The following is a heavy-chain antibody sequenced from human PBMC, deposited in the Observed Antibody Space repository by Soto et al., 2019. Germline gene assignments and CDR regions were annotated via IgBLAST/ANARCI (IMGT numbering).Heavy chain of an antibody. V-gene: IGHV4-59*01. Sequence: SETLSLTCTVSGGSINDFYWSWIRQPPGKGLEWIGYIYYSGSTDYNPSLKGRVTISVDTSKNQFSLKLRSVTAADTAVFYCARVGGVAARTFDYWGQGTLVTVSS. D-gene: IGHD6-6*01. J-gene: IGHJ4*02. CDR1: GGSINDFY. CDR3: ARVGGVAARTFDY. CDR2: IYYSGST.